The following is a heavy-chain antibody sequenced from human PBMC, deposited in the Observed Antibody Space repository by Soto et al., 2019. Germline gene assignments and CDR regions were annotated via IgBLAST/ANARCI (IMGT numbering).Heavy chain of an antibody. CDR3: ARHQWELPSCWFDP. CDR2: IYYSGST. V-gene: IGHV4-39*01. J-gene: IGHJ5*02. Sequence: TLSLTCTVSTGSISTSSYYWGWIRQPPGKGLEWIGTIYYSGSTYYNPSLKSRVTISVDTSKNQFSLKLSSVTAADTAVYYCARHQWELPSCWFDPWGQGTLVTVSS. D-gene: IGHD1-26*01. CDR1: TGSISTSSYY.